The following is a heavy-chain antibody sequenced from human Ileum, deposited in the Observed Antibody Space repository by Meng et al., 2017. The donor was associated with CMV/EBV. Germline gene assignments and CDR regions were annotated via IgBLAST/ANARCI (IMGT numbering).Heavy chain of an antibody. CDR2: INNAGGT. D-gene: IGHD3-3*01. V-gene: IGHV4-34*01. CDR1: SGVFSDSY. J-gene: IGHJ4*02. Sequence: VEHQQGGAGRLKPSEASLRVCGVHSGVFSDSYATWIRQSPGKGLEWIGEINNAGGTNYNPSLKSRVTISIDTSRNQFSLKLTTMTAADTAVYYCARDSPQRRFLSYWGQGTLVTVSS. CDR3: ARDSPQRRFLSY.